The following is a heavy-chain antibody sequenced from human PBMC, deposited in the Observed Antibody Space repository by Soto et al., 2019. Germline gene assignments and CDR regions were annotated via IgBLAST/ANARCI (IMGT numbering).Heavy chain of an antibody. CDR1: GSTFSNYA. CDR3: AQRPGIAAGGPFVH. Sequence: PGGSLRLSCAASGSTFSNYAMTWVRQTPGKRPEWVSSISGGGGSTYYGDSVKGRFTISRDNSKNTLNLQMNNLRAEDTAVYYCAQRPGIAAGGPFVHWGQGTLVTVSS. CDR2: ISGGGGST. V-gene: IGHV3-23*01. J-gene: IGHJ4*02. D-gene: IGHD6-13*01.